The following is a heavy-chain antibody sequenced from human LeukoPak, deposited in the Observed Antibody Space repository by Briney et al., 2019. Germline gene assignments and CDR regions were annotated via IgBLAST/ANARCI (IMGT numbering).Heavy chain of an antibody. V-gene: IGHV1-69*06. CDR3: ARESEYQLLSTGDRNDAFDI. D-gene: IGHD2-2*01. CDR2: IIPIFGTA. J-gene: IGHJ3*02. CDR1: GYTFTSYD. Sequence: SVTVSCKASGYTFTSYDINWVRQAPGQGLERMGGIIPIFGTANYAQKFQGRVTITADKSTSTAYMELSSLRSEDTAVYYCARESEYQLLSTGDRNDAFDIWGQGTMVTVSS.